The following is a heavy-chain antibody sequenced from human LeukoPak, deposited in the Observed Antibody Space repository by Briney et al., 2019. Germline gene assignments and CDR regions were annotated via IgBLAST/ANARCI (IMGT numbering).Heavy chain of an antibody. D-gene: IGHD2-21*01. CDR1: GYTFTSYY. Sequence: GASVKVSCKASGYTFTSYYMHWVRQAPGQGLEWMGIINPSGGSTSYAQKFQGRVTMTRDTSTSTVYMELSSLRSEDTAVYYCATVMAGAYYFDYWGQGTLVTVSS. V-gene: IGHV1-46*01. J-gene: IGHJ4*02. CDR3: ATVMAGAYYFDY. CDR2: INPSGGST.